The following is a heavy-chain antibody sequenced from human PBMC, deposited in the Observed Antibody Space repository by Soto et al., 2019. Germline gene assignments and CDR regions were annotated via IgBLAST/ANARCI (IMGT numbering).Heavy chain of an antibody. J-gene: IGHJ6*02. CDR1: GFTFNLFA. CDR3: ARGNMDV. CDR2: ASKDAFAT. Sequence: QVQLVESGGGVVQPGTSLRLSCAASGFTFNLFAMHWVRQAPGKGLEWVAVASKDAFATYYAGSVEGRFTISRDNSKNRLYLQMNSLRGEDTALYYCARGNMDVWGHGTAVVVSS. V-gene: IGHV3-30-3*01. D-gene: IGHD1-1*01.